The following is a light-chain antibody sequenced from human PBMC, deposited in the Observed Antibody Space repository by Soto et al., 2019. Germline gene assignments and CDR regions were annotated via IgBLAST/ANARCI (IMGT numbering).Light chain of an antibody. V-gene: IGKV1-5*01. CDR1: RSISDW. Sequence: DIQMTQSPSSLSPSVGGRGTITCLASRSISDWFAWYQQKPGKAPELLIFDASNLKSGVSSRFSGSGSGTEFTLTISRLQPDDVATYYCLQYSSHSWTFGQGTKVDIK. CDR3: LQYSSHSWT. CDR2: DAS. J-gene: IGKJ1*01.